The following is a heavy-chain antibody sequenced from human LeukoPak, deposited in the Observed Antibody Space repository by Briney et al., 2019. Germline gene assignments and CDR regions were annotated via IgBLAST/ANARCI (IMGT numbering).Heavy chain of an antibody. J-gene: IGHJ4*02. Sequence: SGSGGSTYYADSVKGRFTISRDNSKNTLYLQMNSLRAEDTAVYYCARESGYSYGYSFDYWGQGTLVTVSS. CDR3: ARESGYSYGYSFDY. CDR2: SGSGGST. V-gene: IGHV3-23*01. D-gene: IGHD5-18*01.